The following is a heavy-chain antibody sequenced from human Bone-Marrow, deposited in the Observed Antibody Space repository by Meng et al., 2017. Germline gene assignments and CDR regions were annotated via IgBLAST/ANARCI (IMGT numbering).Heavy chain of an antibody. CDR1: GFTFSDYY. D-gene: IGHD3-10*01. Sequence: GGSLRLSCAASGFTFSDYYRSWIRQAPGKGLEYVSAISSNGGSTYYANSVKGRFTISRDNSKNTLYLQVNSLRVEDTAVYYCARGRISMIRGVVITADYYGMDVWGQGTTVTVSS. J-gene: IGHJ6*02. CDR3: ARGRISMIRGVVITADYYGMDV. CDR2: ISSNGGST. V-gene: IGHV3-64*01.